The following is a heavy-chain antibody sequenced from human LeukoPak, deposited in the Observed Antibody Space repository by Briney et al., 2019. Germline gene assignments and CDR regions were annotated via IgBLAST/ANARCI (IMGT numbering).Heavy chain of an antibody. CDR3: ARGFPDLLTASSLGWFDP. CDR1: GYTFTSYA. Sequence: ASVKVSCTASGYTFTSYAMNWVRQAPGQGLEWVGWMNPNSGNTGHAQKFQGRVTLTRDTSINTVYMELSSLRSGDTAVYYCARGFPDLLTASSLGWFDPWGQGTLVTVSS. CDR2: MNPNSGNT. V-gene: IGHV1-8*02. D-gene: IGHD3-9*01. J-gene: IGHJ5*02.